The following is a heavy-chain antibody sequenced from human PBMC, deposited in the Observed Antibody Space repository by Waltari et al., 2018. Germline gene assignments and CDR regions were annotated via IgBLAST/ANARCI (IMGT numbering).Heavy chain of an antibody. V-gene: IGHV1-2*06. Sequence: VQLVQSGAEVKKPGESLKISCKGSGYSFTSYWIGWVRQAPGQGLEWMGRINPNSGGTNYAQKFQGRVTMTRDTSISTAYMELSRLRSDDTAVYYCARTAAAWYFDYWGQGTLVTVSS. CDR2: INPNSGGT. CDR1: GYSFTSYW. CDR3: ARTAAAWYFDY. D-gene: IGHD6-13*01. J-gene: IGHJ4*02.